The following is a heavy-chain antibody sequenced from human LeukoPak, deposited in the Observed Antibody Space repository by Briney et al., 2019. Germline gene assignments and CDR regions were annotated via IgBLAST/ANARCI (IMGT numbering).Heavy chain of an antibody. J-gene: IGHJ4*02. CDR2: ISYDGSNK. CDR3: AKVGIVGATGHFDY. V-gene: IGHV3-30*18. D-gene: IGHD1-26*01. CDR1: GFTFSSYG. Sequence: PGGSLRLSCAASGFTFSSYGMHWVRQAPGKGLEWVAVISYDGSNKYYADSVKGRFTTSRDNSKNTLYLQMNSLRAEDTAVYYCAKVGIVGATGHFDYWGQGTLVTVSS.